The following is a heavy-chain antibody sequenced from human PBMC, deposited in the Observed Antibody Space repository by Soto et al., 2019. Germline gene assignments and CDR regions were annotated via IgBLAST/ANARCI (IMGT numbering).Heavy chain of an antibody. CDR1: GGSISSGDCY. CDR3: ARDKRITIFGVVIEGGPTDYYGMDV. CDR2: IYYSGST. Sequence: SETLSLTWTVSGGSISSGDCYWSWIRQPPGKGLEWIGYIYYSGSTYYNPSLKSRVTISVDTSKNQFSLKLSSVTAADTAVYYCARDKRITIFGVVIEGGPTDYYGMDVWGQGTTVTVS. D-gene: IGHD3-3*01. J-gene: IGHJ6*02. V-gene: IGHV4-30-4*01.